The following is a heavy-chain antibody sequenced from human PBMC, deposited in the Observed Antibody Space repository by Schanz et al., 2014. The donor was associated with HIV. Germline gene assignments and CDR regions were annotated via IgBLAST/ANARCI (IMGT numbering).Heavy chain of an antibody. Sequence: QLQLQESGSRLVKPSQTLSLTCDVSGGSVSTAGYSWSWIRQPPGKGLEWIGYIFHTGSTYYNPSLKGRLTISLDKAQNNLALNVMSVTAADTAVYYCANSGYCTSGICYTRGTGVDVWGQGTTVTVSS. CDR1: GGSVSTAGYS. J-gene: IGHJ6*02. CDR3: ANSGYCTSGICYTRGTGVDV. V-gene: IGHV4-30-2*01. CDR2: IFHTGST. D-gene: IGHD2-8*01.